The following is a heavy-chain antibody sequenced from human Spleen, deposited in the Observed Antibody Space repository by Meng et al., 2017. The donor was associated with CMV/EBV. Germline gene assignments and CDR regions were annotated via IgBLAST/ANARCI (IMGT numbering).Heavy chain of an antibody. Sequence: ASVKVSCKASGYTFSDYFMHWVRQAPGQGLEWMGWINPNSGGTNYAQKFQGRATLTRDTSISTAYMELSRLRSDDTAVYYCARGAKTPYNFWSGYYDYWGQGMLVTVSS. D-gene: IGHD3-3*01. V-gene: IGHV1-2*02. CDR2: INPNSGGT. J-gene: IGHJ4*02. CDR3: ARGAKTPYNFWSGYYDY. CDR1: GYTFSDYF.